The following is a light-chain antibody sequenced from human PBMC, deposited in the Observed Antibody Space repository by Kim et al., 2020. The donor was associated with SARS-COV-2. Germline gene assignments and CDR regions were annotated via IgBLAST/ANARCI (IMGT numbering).Light chain of an antibody. CDR2: YDS. J-gene: IGLJ3*02. V-gene: IGLV3-21*04. Sequence: YELTQPPSVSVAPGKTARITCGGNNIGSKSVHWYQQKPGQAPVLVIYYDSDRPSGIPERFSGSNSGNTATLTISRVEAGDEADYYCQVWDSSSDPWVFGGGTQLTVL. CDR3: QVWDSSSDPWV. CDR1: NIGSKS.